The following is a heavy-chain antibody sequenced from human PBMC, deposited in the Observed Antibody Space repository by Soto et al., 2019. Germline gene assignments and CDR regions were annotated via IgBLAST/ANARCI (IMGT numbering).Heavy chain of an antibody. CDR1: GFSLSTSGVG. D-gene: IGHD3-10*01. V-gene: IGHV2-5*01. Sequence: QITLKESGPTLVKPTQTLTLTCTFSGFSLSTSGVGVGWIRQPPGKALEWLALIYWNDDKRYSPSLKSRLTITKDTSKNQVVLTMTNMDPVDTATYYCARSDSYGSGSSFDYWGQGTLVTVSS. J-gene: IGHJ4*02. CDR3: ARSDSYGSGSSFDY. CDR2: IYWNDDK.